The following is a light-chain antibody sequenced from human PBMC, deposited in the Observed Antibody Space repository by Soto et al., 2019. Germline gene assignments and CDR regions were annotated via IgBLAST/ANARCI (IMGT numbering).Light chain of an antibody. CDR3: AVWDDSLSGRL. CDR2: RNN. Sequence: QSALTQPPSASGTPGQRVTISCSGSSSNIGSAFVYWYQHLPGTAPRLLIYRNNQRPSGVPDRFSGSKSGTSASLAISGLRSEDEADYYCAVWDDSLSGRLFGGGTKLTVL. CDR1: SSNIGSAF. V-gene: IGLV1-47*01. J-gene: IGLJ2*01.